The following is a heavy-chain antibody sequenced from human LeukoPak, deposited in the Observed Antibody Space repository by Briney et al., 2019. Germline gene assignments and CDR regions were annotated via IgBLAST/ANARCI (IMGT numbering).Heavy chain of an antibody. Sequence: GGSLRLSCAASGFTFSSYSMNWVRQAPGKGLEWVSSISSSSSYIHYADSVKGRFTISRDNAKNSLYLQMNSLRAEDTAVYYCAREESGMDVWGQGTTVTVSS. V-gene: IGHV3-21*01. CDR2: ISSSSSYI. CDR1: GFTFSSYS. CDR3: AREESGMDV. J-gene: IGHJ6*02.